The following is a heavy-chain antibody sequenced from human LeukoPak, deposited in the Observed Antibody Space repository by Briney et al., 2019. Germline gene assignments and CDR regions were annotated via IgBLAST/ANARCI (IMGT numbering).Heavy chain of an antibody. CDR1: GFTVGSNY. J-gene: IGHJ4*02. Sequence: GGSLRLSCAASGFTVGSNYMTWVRQAPGKGLEWVSVIFGGGNTYYADSVKGRFTISRDSSTNTLYLQMNSLRAEDTAVYHCARSQIAVAAYYFDYWGQGTLVTVSS. CDR2: IFGGGNT. D-gene: IGHD6-19*01. V-gene: IGHV3-53*01. CDR3: ARSQIAVAAYYFDY.